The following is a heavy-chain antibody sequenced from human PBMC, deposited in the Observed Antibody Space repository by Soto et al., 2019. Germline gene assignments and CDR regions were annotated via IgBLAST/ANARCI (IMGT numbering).Heavy chain of an antibody. V-gene: IGHV3-23*01. D-gene: IGHD2-15*01. CDR1: GFTFSSYA. CDR3: AKAVKKVLVVVAATPGY. Sequence: GGSLRLSCAASGFTFSSYAMSWVRQAPGKGLEWVSAISGSGGSTYYADSVKGRFTISRDNSKNTLYLQMNSLRAEDTAVYYCAKAVKKVLVVVAATPGYWGQGTLVTVSS. CDR2: ISGSGGST. J-gene: IGHJ4*02.